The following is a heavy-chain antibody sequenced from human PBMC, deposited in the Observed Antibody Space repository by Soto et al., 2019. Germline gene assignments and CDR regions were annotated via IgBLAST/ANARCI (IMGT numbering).Heavy chain of an antibody. Sequence: EVQLVESGGGLVKPGGSLRLSCAASGFTFSSYSMNWVRQAPGKGLEWVSSISSSSSYKYYADSVKVRFTISRYNAKNSLYLQMNSLRAEDTAVYYCAGKGQPVRGVGYFCYWGQGTLVTVSS. V-gene: IGHV3-21*01. J-gene: IGHJ4*02. D-gene: IGHD3-10*01. CDR2: ISSSSSYK. CDR3: AGKGQPVRGVGYFCY. CDR1: GFTFSSYS.